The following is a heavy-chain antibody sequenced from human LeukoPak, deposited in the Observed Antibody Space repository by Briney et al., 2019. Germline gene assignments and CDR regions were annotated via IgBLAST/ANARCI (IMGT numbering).Heavy chain of an antibody. CDR1: GFTFSSYW. V-gene: IGHV3-7*01. CDR3: ARGEYSSSSTVDY. CDR2: IKQXXSXX. Sequence: GGSLRLSCAASGFTFSSYWMGWVRQAPGKGXXXXANIKQXXSXXXYVXSVKGRFTISRINAKNSLYLQMNSLRAEDTAVYYCARGEYSSSSTVDYWGQGTLVTVSA. J-gene: IGHJ4*02. D-gene: IGHD6-6*01.